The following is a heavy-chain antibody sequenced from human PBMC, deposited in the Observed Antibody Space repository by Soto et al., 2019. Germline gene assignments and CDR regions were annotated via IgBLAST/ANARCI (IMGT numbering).Heavy chain of an antibody. D-gene: IGHD3-16*01. V-gene: IGHV1-18*01. J-gene: IGHJ4*02. CDR2: ISTYNGNT. Sequence: QVQLVQSGAEVKKPGASVKVSCKASGYTFTSYDISWVRQAPGQGLEWMGWISTYNGNTNYAQKLQGRVTMTTDTSTSTAYMELRSLRXXXXXXYXCARGMGQPLDYWGQGTLVTVSS. CDR1: GYTFTSYD. CDR3: ARGMGQPLDY.